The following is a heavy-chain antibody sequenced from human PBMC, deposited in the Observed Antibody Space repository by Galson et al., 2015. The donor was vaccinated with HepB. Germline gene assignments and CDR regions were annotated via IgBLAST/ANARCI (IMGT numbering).Heavy chain of an antibody. Sequence: SVKVSCKASGYTFTSYAMNWVRQAPGQGLEWMGWISAYNGNTNYAQKLQGRVTMTTDTSTSTAYMELRSLRAEDTAVYYCARDAGDYHDSSGSPFGAFDLWGQGTMVTVSS. CDR1: GYTFTSYA. CDR2: ISAYNGNT. V-gene: IGHV1-18*01. CDR3: ARDAGDYHDSSGSPFGAFDL. J-gene: IGHJ3*01. D-gene: IGHD3-22*01.